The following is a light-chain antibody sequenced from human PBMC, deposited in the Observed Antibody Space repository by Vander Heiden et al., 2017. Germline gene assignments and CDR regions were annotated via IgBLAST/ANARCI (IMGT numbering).Light chain of an antibody. V-gene: IGKV1-39*01. CDR3: QQSDSTPYT. Sequence: IQMTQSPSSLSASVGDRVTITCRASQSISSYLNWYQQKPGKVPKLLIYAASSLQSGVPSRFSGSGSGTDCTLTISRLQPEDCATYYCQQSDSTPYTFGQGTKLEIK. CDR1: QSISSY. CDR2: AAS. J-gene: IGKJ2*01.